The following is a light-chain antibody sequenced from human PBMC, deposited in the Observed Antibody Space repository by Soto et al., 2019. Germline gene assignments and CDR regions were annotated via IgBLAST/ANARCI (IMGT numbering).Light chain of an antibody. CDR1: QTISNW. V-gene: IGKV1-5*03. J-gene: IGKJ1*01. Sequence: DIQMTQSPSTLSASVGDRVTVTCRASQTISNWLAWYQQKPGKAPKLLIYQASSLESGVPSRFSGSGSGTEFTITISSLQPDDFATYYCQHYNDFPWTFGQGTTVEI. CDR2: QAS. CDR3: QHYNDFPWT.